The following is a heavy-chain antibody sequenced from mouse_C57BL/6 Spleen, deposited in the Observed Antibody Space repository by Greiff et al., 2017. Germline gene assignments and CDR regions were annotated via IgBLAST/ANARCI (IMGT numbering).Heavy chain of an antibody. D-gene: IGHD2-3*01. Sequence: EVHLVESGGDLVKPGGSLKLSCAASGFTFSSYGMSWVRQTPDKRLEWVATISSGGSYTYYPDSVQGRFTISRDNAKNTLYLQLSSLKSEDTSMYYCARTDGYYSPYWGQGTPVTVSA. CDR1: GFTFSSYG. V-gene: IGHV5-6*01. J-gene: IGHJ3*01. CDR3: ARTDGYYSPY. CDR2: ISSGGSYT.